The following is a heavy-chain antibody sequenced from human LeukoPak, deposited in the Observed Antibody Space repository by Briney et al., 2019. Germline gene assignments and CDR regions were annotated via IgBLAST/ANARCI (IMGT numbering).Heavy chain of an antibody. CDR1: GGSISSYY. J-gene: IGHJ2*01. CDR3: ARLKLGAYFDL. CDR2: IYYSGST. D-gene: IGHD3-16*01. V-gene: IGHV4-59*08. Sequence: SETLSLTCTVSGGSISSYYWSWIRQPPGKGLEWIGYIYYSGSTNHNPSLKSRVTISVDTSKNQCSLKLTSVSAADTAVYYCARLKLGAYFDLWGRGTLVTVSS.